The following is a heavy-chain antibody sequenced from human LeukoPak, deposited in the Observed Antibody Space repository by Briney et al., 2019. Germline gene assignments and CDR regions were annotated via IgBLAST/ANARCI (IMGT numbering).Heavy chain of an antibody. CDR1: GDSVSSNSAA. D-gene: IGHD1-26*01. Sequence: PSQTLSLTCAISGDSVSSNSAAWHWIRQSPSRGLEWLGRTYYRSKWYNDYPVSVKSRITINPDTSKNQFSLQLNSVTPEDTAVYYCARGEWKLLYHYWYFDLWGRGTLVTVSS. CDR2: TYYRSKWYN. J-gene: IGHJ2*01. V-gene: IGHV6-1*01. CDR3: ARGEWKLLYHYWYFDL.